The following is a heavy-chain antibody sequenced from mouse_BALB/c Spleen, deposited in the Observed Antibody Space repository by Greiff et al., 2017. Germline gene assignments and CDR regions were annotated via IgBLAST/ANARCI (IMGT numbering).Heavy chain of an antibody. Sequence: DVQLQESGGGLVQPGGSLKLSCAASGFTFSSYTMSWVRQTPEKRLEWVAYISNGGGSTYYPDTVKGRFTISRDNAKNTLYLQMSSLKSEDTAMYYCAGWLLAYWGQGTLVTVSA. V-gene: IGHV5-12-2*01. CDR3: AGWLLAY. CDR1: GFTFSSYT. D-gene: IGHD2-3*01. J-gene: IGHJ3*01. CDR2: ISNGGGST.